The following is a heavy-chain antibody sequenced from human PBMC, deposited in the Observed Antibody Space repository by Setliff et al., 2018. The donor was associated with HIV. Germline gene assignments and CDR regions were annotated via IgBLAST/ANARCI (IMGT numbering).Heavy chain of an antibody. J-gene: IGHJ5*02. CDR2: MNPNSGNT. CDR3: ARKHKVSLGRGIVVLWGFDP. CDR1: GYTFSNYD. D-gene: IGHD3-10*01. Sequence: ASVKVSCKASGYTFSNYDINWVRQGTGQGLEWMGWMNPNSGNTGYAQKFQGRVTMTRNTSFSTAYMELSNLTSEDTAIYYCARKHKVSLGRGIVVLWGFDPWGQGTLVTVSS. V-gene: IGHV1-8*02.